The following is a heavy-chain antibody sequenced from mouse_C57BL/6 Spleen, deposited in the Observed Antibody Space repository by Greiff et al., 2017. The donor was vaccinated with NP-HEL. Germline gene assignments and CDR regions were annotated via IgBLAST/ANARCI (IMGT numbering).Heavy chain of an antibody. CDR3: ARHRTTVVATPFAY. J-gene: IGHJ3*01. CDR1: GFTFSSYT. D-gene: IGHD1-1*01. Sequence: EVKLVESGGGLVKPGGSLKLSCAASGFTFSSYTMSWVRQTPEKRLEWVATISGGGGNTYYPDSVKGRFTISRDNAKNTLYLQMSSLRSEDTALYYCARHRTTVVATPFAYWGQGTLVTVSA. V-gene: IGHV5-9*01. CDR2: ISGGGGNT.